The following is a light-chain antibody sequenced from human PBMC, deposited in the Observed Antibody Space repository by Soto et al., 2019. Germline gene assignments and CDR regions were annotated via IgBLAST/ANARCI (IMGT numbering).Light chain of an antibody. Sequence: IVLTQSPVTLSLSPGERATLSCRASQGVNSTYVAWYQQKPGQAPRLLIYAASIRATGIPDRFSGSGSGTDFILTISRLEPEAFVVYYCQHYGSSFTFGPGTKVDIK. J-gene: IGKJ3*01. V-gene: IGKV3-20*01. CDR2: AAS. CDR3: QHYGSSFT. CDR1: QGVNSTY.